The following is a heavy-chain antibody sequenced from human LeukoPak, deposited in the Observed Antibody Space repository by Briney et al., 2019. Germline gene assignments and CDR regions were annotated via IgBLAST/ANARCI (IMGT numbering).Heavy chain of an antibody. CDR1: GFTFSSYS. CDR2: ISSSSSTI. CDR3: ARDLRGWGSYRDY. D-gene: IGHD3-16*02. V-gene: IGHV3-48*01. J-gene: IGHJ4*02. Sequence: GGSLRLSCAASGFTFSSYSMNWVRQAPGKGLEWVSYISSSSSTIYYADSVKGRFTTSRDNSKNTLYLQMNSLRAEDTAVYYCARDLRGWGSYRDYWGQGTLVTVSS.